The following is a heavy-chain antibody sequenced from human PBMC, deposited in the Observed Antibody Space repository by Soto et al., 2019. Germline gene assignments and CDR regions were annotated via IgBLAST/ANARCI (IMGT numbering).Heavy chain of an antibody. CDR3: VKDGIAVSGPGTHAFDI. Sequence: GGSLRLSCAVSGFTFSSCGMSWVRQAPGKGLEWVSAIGGSGPTTYYADSVRGRFTISRDTSKNTVYLQMNSLRGDDTALYYCVKDGIAVSGPGTHAFDIWGQGTMVTVSS. CDR1: GFTFSSCG. J-gene: IGHJ3*02. V-gene: IGHV3-23*01. CDR2: IGGSGPTT. D-gene: IGHD6-19*01.